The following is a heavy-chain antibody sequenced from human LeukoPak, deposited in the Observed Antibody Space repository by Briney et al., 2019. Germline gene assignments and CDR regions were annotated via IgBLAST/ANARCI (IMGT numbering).Heavy chain of an antibody. J-gene: IGHJ4*02. D-gene: IGHD3-10*01. V-gene: IGHV4-31*03. CDR3: ARVRGSYYFDY. Sequence: SETLSLTCIVSGGSISSGGYYWSWIRQHPGKGLEWIGYIYYSGSTYYNPSLKSRVTISVDTSKNQFSLKLSSVTAADTAVYYSARVRGSYYFDYWGQGTLVTVSS. CDR1: GGSISSGGYY. CDR2: IYYSGST.